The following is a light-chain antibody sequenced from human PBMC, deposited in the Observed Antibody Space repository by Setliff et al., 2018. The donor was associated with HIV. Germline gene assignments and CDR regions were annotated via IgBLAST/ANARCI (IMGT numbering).Light chain of an antibody. CDR1: RSNIGSPYD. CDR3: QSYDSILGGYV. Sequence: QSVLTQPPSVSGAPGQRVTLSCTGSRSNIGSPYDVHWYQQLPGAAPKLLIYANDNRPSGVPDRFSGSRSGSSASLAIAGLQAEDEADYYCQSYDSILGGYVFGPGTKVTVL. CDR2: AND. V-gene: IGLV1-40*01. J-gene: IGLJ1*01.